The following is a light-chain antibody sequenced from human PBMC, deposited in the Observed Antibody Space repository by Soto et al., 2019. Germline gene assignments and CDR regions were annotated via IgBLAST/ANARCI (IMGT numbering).Light chain of an antibody. CDR1: QGISTY. J-gene: IGKJ5*01. CDR3: QHLNSYPAIT. Sequence: DIQLTQSPSFLSASVGDRITIACRASQGISTYLAWYQQKPGKAPKLLIYAASTLESGVPSRLSGSGSGTEFTLTISSLQPEDFATYYCQHLNSYPAITFGQGTRLEIK. CDR2: AAS. V-gene: IGKV1-9*01.